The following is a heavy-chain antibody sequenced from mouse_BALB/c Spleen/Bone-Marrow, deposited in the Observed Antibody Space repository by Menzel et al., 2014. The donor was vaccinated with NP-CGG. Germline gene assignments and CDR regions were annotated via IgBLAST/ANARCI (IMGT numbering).Heavy chain of an antibody. J-gene: IGHJ2*01. Sequence: VKLVESGPGLVAPSQSLSITCTVSGFSLTGYGVHWVHQPPGKGLEWLGVIWAGGSTDYNSALMSRLSINKDNSKSQVFLKMNSLQTDDTAMYYCARERDLTLDYWGQGTTLTVSS. CDR1: GFSLTGYG. V-gene: IGHV2-9*02. CDR2: IWAGGST. CDR3: ARERDLTLDY. D-gene: IGHD4-1*01.